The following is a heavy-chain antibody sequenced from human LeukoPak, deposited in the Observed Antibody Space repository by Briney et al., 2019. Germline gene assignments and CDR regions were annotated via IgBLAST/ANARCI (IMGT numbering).Heavy chain of an antibody. CDR2: IYYSGST. D-gene: IGHD3-10*01. Sequence: KPSETLSLTCTVSGGSISSYYWSWIRQPPGKGLEWIGYIYYSGSTYYNPSLKSRVTISVDTSKNQFSLKLSSVSAADTAVYYCARGGRSEYHGSASHDYWGQGTLVTVSS. CDR1: GGSISSYY. J-gene: IGHJ4*02. CDR3: ARGGRSEYHGSASHDY. V-gene: IGHV4-59*12.